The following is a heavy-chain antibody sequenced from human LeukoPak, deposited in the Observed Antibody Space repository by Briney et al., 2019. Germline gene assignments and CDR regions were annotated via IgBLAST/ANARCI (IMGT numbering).Heavy chain of an antibody. D-gene: IGHD6-13*01. V-gene: IGHV3-72*01. CDR2: TRNKANSYTT. J-gene: IGHJ6*03. Sequence: AGGSLRLSCAASGFTFSDHYMDWVRQAPGKGLEWVGRTRNKANSYTTEYAASVKGRFTISRDDSKNSLYLQMNSLKTEDTAVYYCAREMVKKQQLVRYYYYYMDVWGKGTTVTVSS. CDR3: AREMVKKQQLVRYYYYYMDV. CDR1: GFTFSDHY.